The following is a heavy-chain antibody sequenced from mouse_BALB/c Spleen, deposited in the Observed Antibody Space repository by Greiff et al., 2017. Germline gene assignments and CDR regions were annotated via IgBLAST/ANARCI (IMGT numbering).Heavy chain of an antibody. J-gene: IGHJ3*01. D-gene: IGHD2-1*01. V-gene: IGHV1-87*01. CDR3: ARSGDGNYRFAY. CDR1: GYTFTSYW. CDR2: IYPGDGDT. Sequence: VQLQESGAELARPGASVKLSCKASGYTFTSYWMQWVKQRPGQGLEWIGAIYPGDGDTRYTQKFKGKATLTADKSSSTAYMQLSSLASEDSAVYYCARSGDGNYRFAYWGQGTLVTVSA.